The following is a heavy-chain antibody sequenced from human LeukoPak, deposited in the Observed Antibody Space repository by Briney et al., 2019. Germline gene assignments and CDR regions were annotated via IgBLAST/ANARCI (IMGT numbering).Heavy chain of an antibody. CDR3: AKEIPSGYESAYFDL. V-gene: IGHV3-48*04. CDR2: ISSSSSTI. D-gene: IGHD5-12*01. CDR1: GFTLSRFS. Sequence: PGGSLRLSCAASGFTLSRFSMNWVRQAPGKGLEWISYISSSSSTIYYADSVKGRFTISRDSAKNSLFLQMNSLRAEDTAVYFCAKEIPSGYESAYFDLWGRGTLVIVSS. J-gene: IGHJ2*01.